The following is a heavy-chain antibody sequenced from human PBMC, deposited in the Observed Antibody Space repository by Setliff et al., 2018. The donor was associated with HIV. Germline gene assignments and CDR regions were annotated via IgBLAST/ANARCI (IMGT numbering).Heavy chain of an antibody. D-gene: IGHD4-4*01. CDR1: GDSIRNGGYS. V-gene: IGHV4-30-2*01. CDR2: IYHSGSS. J-gene: IGHJ3*01. Sequence: TLSLTCVVSGDSIRNGGYSWTWTRQPPGKGLEWIGFIYHSGSSFYNPSLKSRDTISRDRSANQFSLILTSVTAADTGVYYCARVVETTYISGFGAFDVWGQGKVVTVSS. CDR3: ARVVETTYISGFGAFDV.